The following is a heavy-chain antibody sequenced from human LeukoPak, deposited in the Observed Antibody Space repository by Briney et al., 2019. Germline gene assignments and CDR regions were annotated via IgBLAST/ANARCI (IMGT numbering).Heavy chain of an antibody. V-gene: IGHV3-23*01. CDR2: ISGSGGST. CDR1: GFTVSANY. D-gene: IGHD2-21*02. Sequence: GGSLRLSCAASGFTVSANYMSWVRQAPGKGLEWVSAISGSGGSTYYADSVKARFTISRDNSKNTLYLQMNSLRAEDTAVYYCAKEAGGDRPVDYWGQGTLVTVSS. J-gene: IGHJ4*02. CDR3: AKEAGGDRPVDY.